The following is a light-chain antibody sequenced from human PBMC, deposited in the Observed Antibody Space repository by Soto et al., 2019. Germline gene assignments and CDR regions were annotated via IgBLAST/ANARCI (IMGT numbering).Light chain of an antibody. CDR3: TSYAGSNFTVV. V-gene: IGLV2-8*01. J-gene: IGLJ2*01. Sequence: QSVLTQPPSASGSPGQSVTISCTGASSDIGSYNFVSWYQRHPDKAPKLLIYDVTQRPSGVPDRFSGSKSGNTASLTVSGLLPEDEADYCCTSYAGSNFTVVFGGGTKLTVL. CDR1: SSDIGSYNF. CDR2: DVT.